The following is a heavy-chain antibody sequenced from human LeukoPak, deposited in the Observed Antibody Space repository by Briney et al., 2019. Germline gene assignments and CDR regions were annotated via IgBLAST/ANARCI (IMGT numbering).Heavy chain of an antibody. J-gene: IGHJ4*02. D-gene: IGHD6-6*01. CDR3: ARPASPAGGFDY. V-gene: IGHV5-51*01. CDR1: GYTFGGYW. Sequence: GESLKISCKASGYTFGGYWIGWVRQMPGKGLEWMGIIYPGDSDTRYSPSFQGQVTISADKSISTAYLQWSSLKASDTAMYYCARPASPAGGFDYWGQGTLVTVSS. CDR2: IYPGDSDT.